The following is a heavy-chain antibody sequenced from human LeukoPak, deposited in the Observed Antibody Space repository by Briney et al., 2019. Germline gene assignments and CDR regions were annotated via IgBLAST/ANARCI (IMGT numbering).Heavy chain of an antibody. V-gene: IGHV4-39*01. CDR1: GGSISSSSYY. Sequence: SETLSLTCAVSGGSISSSSYYWGWIRQPPGKGLEWIGSIYYSGSTYYNPSLKSRVTISVDTSKNQFSLKLSSVTAADTAVYYCARRVATAYNWFDPWGQGTLVTVSS. CDR3: ARRVATAYNWFDP. CDR2: IYYSGST. J-gene: IGHJ5*02. D-gene: IGHD5-12*01.